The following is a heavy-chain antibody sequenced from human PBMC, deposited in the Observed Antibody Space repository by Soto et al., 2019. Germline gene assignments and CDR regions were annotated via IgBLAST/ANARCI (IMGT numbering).Heavy chain of an antibody. CDR2: IYYSGST. CDR1: GASIDYY. CDR3: ARVSVDFWSGYYLDY. V-gene: IGHV4-59*01. D-gene: IGHD3-3*01. Sequence: SETLSLTCTVSGASIDYYWSWIRQPPGKGLEWIGYIYYSGSTNYNPSLKSRVTISVDTSKNQFSLKLSSVTAADTAVYYCARVSVDFWSGYYLDYWGQGTLVTVSS. J-gene: IGHJ4*02.